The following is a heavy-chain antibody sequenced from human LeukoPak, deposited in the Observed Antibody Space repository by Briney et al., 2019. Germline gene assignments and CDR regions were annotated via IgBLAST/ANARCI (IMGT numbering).Heavy chain of an antibody. CDR3: ARAQLEQLWLLFDY. Sequence: GGSLRLSCAASGFTVSSNYMSWVRQAPGKGLEWVSVIYSGGSTYYADSVKGRFTISRDNSKNTLCLQMNSLRAEDTAVYYCARAQLEQLWLLFDYWGQGTLVTVSS. D-gene: IGHD5-18*01. J-gene: IGHJ4*02. V-gene: IGHV3-66*01. CDR1: GFTVSSNY. CDR2: IYSGGST.